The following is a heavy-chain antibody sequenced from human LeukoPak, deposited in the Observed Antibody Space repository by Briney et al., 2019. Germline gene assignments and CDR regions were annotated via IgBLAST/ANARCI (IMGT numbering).Heavy chain of an antibody. V-gene: IGHV3-74*01. CDR2: INTDGTVT. CDR1: GFTFSKYW. CDR3: ATKQWLAPPPDS. Sequence: GGSLRLSCAASGFTFSKYWMLWVRQAPGKGLESVSRINTDGTVTTYADSVKGRFTVSRDNADNTLFLQMNSVRDEDTAVYYCATKQWLAPPPDSWGQGTPVTVSS. D-gene: IGHD6-19*01. J-gene: IGHJ4*02.